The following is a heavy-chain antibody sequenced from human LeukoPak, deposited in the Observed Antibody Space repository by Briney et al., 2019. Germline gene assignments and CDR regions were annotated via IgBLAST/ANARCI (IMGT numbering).Heavy chain of an antibody. CDR3: ARDLYGSGSYSNYYYGMDV. CDR1: GFSFSDYY. CDR2: ISSRSSYT. V-gene: IGHV3-11*06. J-gene: IGHJ6*04. Sequence: GGSLRLSCAASGFSFSDYYMSWIRQAPGEGLEWVSYISSRSSYTNYTDSVKGRFTISRDNAKNSLYLQMNSLRAEDTAVYYCARDLYGSGSYSNYYYGMDVWGKGTTVTVSS. D-gene: IGHD3-10*01.